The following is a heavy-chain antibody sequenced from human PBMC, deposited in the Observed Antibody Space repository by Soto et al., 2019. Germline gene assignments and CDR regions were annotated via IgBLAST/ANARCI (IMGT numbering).Heavy chain of an antibody. V-gene: IGHV4-31*03. CDR2: IYYSGST. J-gene: IGHJ5*02. CDR3: AREGLDGISTSCYGWFDP. CDR1: GGSISSGGYY. D-gene: IGHD2-2*01. Sequence: QVQLQESGPGLVKPSQTLSLTCTVSGGSISSGGYYWSWIRQHPGKGLEWIGYIYYSGSTYYNPSLTSRVTISVDTAKNQFSLKLSSVTAADTAVYYCAREGLDGISTSCYGWFDPWGQGTLVTVSS.